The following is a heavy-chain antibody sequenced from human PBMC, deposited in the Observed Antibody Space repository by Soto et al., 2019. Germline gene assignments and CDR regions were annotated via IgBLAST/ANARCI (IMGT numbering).Heavy chain of an antibody. CDR2: ISYDGSNK. Sequence: QVQLVESGGGVVQPGRSLRLSCAASGFTFSSYAMHWVRQAPGKGLEWVAVISYDGSNKYYADSVKGRFTISRDNSKNTLYLQMNSLRAEDTALYYCARGAYDYVWGSYRYAYLDYWGQGTLVTVSS. CDR3: ARGAYDYVWGSYRYAYLDY. D-gene: IGHD3-16*02. CDR1: GFTFSSYA. V-gene: IGHV3-30-3*01. J-gene: IGHJ4*02.